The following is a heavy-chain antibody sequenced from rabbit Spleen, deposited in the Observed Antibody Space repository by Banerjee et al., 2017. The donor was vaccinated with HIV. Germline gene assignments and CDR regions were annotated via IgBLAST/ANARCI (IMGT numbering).Heavy chain of an antibody. CDR3: ARDTGSSFSTYGMDL. J-gene: IGHJ6*01. D-gene: IGHD8-1*01. Sequence: QEQLEESGGDLVKPGASLTLTCIASGVSFSGSSYMCWVRQAPGKGLEWIACIEGGSSSFTYFASWAKGRFTVSKTSSTTVTLQMTSLAVADTATYFCARDTGSSFSTYGMDLWGQGTLVTVS. V-gene: IGHV1S45*01. CDR2: IEGGSSSFT. CDR1: GVSFSGSSY.